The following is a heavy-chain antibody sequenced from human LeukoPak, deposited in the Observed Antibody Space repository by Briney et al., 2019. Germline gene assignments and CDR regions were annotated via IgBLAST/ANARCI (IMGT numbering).Heavy chain of an antibody. J-gene: IGHJ4*02. Sequence: SETLSLTCTVSGGSISSYYWSWIRQPPGKGLEWIGYIYYSGSTNYNPSLKSRVTISVDTSKNQFSLKLSSVTAADTAVYYCARGMVLYSSGWEPPRYYSDYWGQGTLVTVSS. CDR2: IYYSGST. V-gene: IGHV4-59*01. D-gene: IGHD6-19*01. CDR3: ARGMVLYSSGWEPPRYYSDY. CDR1: GGSISSYY.